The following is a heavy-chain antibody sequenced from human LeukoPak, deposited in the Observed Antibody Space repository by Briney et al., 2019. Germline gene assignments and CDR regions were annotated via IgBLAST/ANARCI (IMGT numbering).Heavy chain of an antibody. Sequence: PGALSVTRAVYGGSFSGYYWSWIRQPPRKGLEWVGKIIHSGSTYYNPSLKCRVGIPVDTPKNQFSLKLSAETAADTPVYYCATQPGFLEWLIESPYYYYMDVWGKGTTVTVSS. D-gene: IGHD3-3*01. CDR3: ATQPGFLEWLIESPYYYYMDV. CDR2: IIHSGST. CDR1: GGSFSGYY. J-gene: IGHJ6*03. V-gene: IGHV4-34*12.